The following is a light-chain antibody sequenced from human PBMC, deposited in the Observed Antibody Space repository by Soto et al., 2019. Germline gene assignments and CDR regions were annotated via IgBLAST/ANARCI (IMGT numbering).Light chain of an antibody. CDR3: SSYASSTTPYV. CDR1: SSDVGSYNL. CDR2: EGS. Sequence: QSALTQPASVSGSPGQSITISCTGTSSDVGSYNLVSWYQQHPGKAPKLMIYEGSKRPSGVSNRFSGSKSGNTASLTISGLQAEDEAEYYCSSYASSTTPYVFGTGTKLTVL. V-gene: IGLV2-14*02. J-gene: IGLJ1*01.